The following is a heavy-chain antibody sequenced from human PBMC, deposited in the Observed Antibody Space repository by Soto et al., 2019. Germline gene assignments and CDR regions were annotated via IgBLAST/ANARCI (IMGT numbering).Heavy chain of an antibody. J-gene: IGHJ6*02. CDR3: ARVWNYVGYYYYGMDV. D-gene: IGHD1-7*01. CDR1: GDSVSSNSAA. CDR2: TYYRSKWYN. V-gene: IGHV6-1*01. Sequence: SRTLSLTCAISGDSVSSNSAAWNWIRQSPSRGLEWLGRTYYRSKWYNDYAVSVKSRITINPDTSKNQFSLQLNSVTPEDTAVYYCARVWNYVGYYYYGMDVWGQGTTVTVSS.